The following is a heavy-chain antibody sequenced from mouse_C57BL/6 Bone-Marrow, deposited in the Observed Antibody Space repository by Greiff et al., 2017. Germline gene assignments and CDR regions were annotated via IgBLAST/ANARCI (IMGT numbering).Heavy chain of an antibody. Sequence: VKLQQPGAELVKPGASVKMSCKASGYTFTSYWITWVKQRPGQGLEWIGDIHPGSGSSNYNEKFKSKATLTVDTSSSTAYMQLSSLTSEDSAVYSCARPYYSNYWYFDVWGTGTTVTVSS. CDR1: GYTFTSYW. CDR3: ARPYYSNYWYFDV. V-gene: IGHV1-55*01. CDR2: IHPGSGSS. D-gene: IGHD2-5*01. J-gene: IGHJ1*03.